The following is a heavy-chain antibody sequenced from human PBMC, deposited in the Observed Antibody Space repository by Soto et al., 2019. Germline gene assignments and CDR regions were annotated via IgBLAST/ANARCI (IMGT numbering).Heavy chain of an antibody. J-gene: IGHJ6*02. V-gene: IGHV3-53*01. D-gene: IGHD5-18*01. CDR3: ARVDTAMARGPYYYSCGRDV. CDR2: IYSGGST. CDR1: GFTVSSNY. Sequence: PGGSLRLSCAASGFTVSSNYMSWVRQAPGKGLEWVSVIYSGGSTYYADSVKGRFTISRDNSKNTLYLQMNSLRAEDTAVYYCARVDTAMARGPYYYSCGRDVWGQGTTVTVS.